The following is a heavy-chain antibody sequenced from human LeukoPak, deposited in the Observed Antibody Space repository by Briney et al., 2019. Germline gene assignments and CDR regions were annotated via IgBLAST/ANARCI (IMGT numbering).Heavy chain of an antibody. CDR2: VYYSGST. J-gene: IGHJ3*02. CDR3: ARRCSGPTCYTDAYDI. Sequence: PSETLSLTCTVSGGSISSYYWTWIRQPPGKGLEWIGYVYYSGSTDYNPSLKSRVTISVDTSNRQFSLNLSSVTAADTAVYYCARRCSGPTCYTDAYDIWGQGTMVTVSS. D-gene: IGHD2-2*02. CDR1: GGSISSYY. V-gene: IGHV4-59*08.